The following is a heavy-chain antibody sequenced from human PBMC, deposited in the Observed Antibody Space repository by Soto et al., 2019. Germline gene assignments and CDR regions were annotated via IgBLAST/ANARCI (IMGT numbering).Heavy chain of an antibody. CDR3: ARTPETRDWLDP. J-gene: IGHJ5*02. CDR1: GASVSSYY. V-gene: IGHV4-59*02. Sequence: QVQLQQSGPGLVRPSETLSLSCSVSGASVSSYYWSWVRQPPGMGLEWIGYIYYIGAYNYNPSLKSRVTISVDTSKNQFSLKLTSVTAADTAVYYCARTPETRDWLDPWGQGTLVTVSS. D-gene: IGHD1-7*01. CDR2: IYYIGAY.